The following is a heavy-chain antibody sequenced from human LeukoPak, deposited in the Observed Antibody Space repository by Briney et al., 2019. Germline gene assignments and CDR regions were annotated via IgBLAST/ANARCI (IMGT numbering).Heavy chain of an antibody. V-gene: IGHV3-30*02. CDR2: IRYDGSNK. J-gene: IGHJ4*02. Sequence: GGSLRLSCAASGFTFSSYGMHWVRQAPGKGLEWVSFIRYDGSNKYYADSVKGRFTISRDNSKNTLYLQMNSLRAEDTAVYYCAKGDYATPFPRPLVWDYWGQGTLVTVSS. CDR1: GFTFSSYG. D-gene: IGHD4-17*01. CDR3: AKGDYATPFPRPLVWDY.